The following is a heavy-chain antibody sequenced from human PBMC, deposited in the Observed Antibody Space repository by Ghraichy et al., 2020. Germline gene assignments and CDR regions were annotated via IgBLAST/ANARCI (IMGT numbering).Heavy chain of an antibody. CDR3: TRGAHDYGDYVVWSVDY. V-gene: IGHV3-49*03. D-gene: IGHD4-17*01. Sequence: GGSLRLSCTASGFTFGDYAMSWFRQAPGKGLEWVGFIRSKAYGGTTEYAASVKGRFTISRDDSKSIAYLQMNSLKTEDTAVYYCTRGAHDYGDYVVWSVDYWGQGTLVTVSS. CDR1: GFTFGDYA. CDR2: IRSKAYGGTT. J-gene: IGHJ4*02.